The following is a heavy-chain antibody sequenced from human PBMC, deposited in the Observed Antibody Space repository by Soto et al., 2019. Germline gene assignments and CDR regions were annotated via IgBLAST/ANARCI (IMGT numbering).Heavy chain of an antibody. CDR1: GFTFSTSA. V-gene: IGHV3-23*01. CDR2: ISGRGTTT. D-gene: IGHD4-17*01. CDR3: ARMTTVTNHYYYYYGMDV. Sequence: PGGSLRLSCGASGFTFSTSAMNWVRQAPGKGLEWVAGISGRGTTTYYADSVKGRFIISRDNSMDTLYLQMTNMDPVDTATYYCARMTTVTNHYYYYYGMDVWGQGTTVTVSS. J-gene: IGHJ6*02.